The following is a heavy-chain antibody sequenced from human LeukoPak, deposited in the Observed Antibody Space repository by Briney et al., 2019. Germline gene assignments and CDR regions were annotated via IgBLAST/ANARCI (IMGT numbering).Heavy chain of an antibody. J-gene: IGHJ4*02. V-gene: IGHV4-31*03. D-gene: IGHD5-18*01. CDR3: ARERPYSSYYFDY. Sequence: SETLSLTCTVSGGSISSGGYYWSWIRQHPGKGLERIGYIYYSGSTYYNPSLKSRVTISVDTSKNQFSLKLSSVTAADTAVYYCARERPYSSYYFDYWGQGTLVTVSS. CDR2: IYYSGST. CDR1: GGSISSGGYY.